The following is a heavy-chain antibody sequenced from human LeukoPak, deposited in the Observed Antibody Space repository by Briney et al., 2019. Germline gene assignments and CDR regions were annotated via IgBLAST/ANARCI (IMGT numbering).Heavy chain of an antibody. CDR3: ARDVGARLPGY. J-gene: IGHJ4*02. CDR2: IHHSGTT. Sequence: PSGTLSLTCTVSGGSISSSNWWGWVRQPPGKGLECIGEIHHSGTTNYNPSLKSRVTISVDKSKNQFSMKLTSVTAEDTAFYYCARDVGARLPGYWGQGILVTVSS. CDR1: GGSISSSNW. D-gene: IGHD6-6*01. V-gene: IGHV4-4*02.